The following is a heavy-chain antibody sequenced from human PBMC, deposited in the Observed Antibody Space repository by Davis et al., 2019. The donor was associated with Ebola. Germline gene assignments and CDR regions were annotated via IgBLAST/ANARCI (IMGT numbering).Heavy chain of an antibody. D-gene: IGHD2-21*01. V-gene: IGHV4-38-2*02. CDR1: GFSITSGYF. CDR3: VRHITTSRFYFDY. Sequence: MPSETLSLTCTVSGFSITSGYFWGWIRQSPGKGLEWLGSLFHSGSTYYNPSLRSRITKSVDASTNQFSLRLTSVTAADTAVYYCVRHITTSRFYFDYWGQGALVTVSS. J-gene: IGHJ4*02. CDR2: LFHSGST.